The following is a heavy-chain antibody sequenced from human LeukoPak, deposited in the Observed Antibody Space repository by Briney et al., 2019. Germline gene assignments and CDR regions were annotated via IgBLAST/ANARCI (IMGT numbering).Heavy chain of an antibody. CDR1: GGTFATSG. V-gene: IGHV1-69*05. J-gene: IGHJ4*02. D-gene: IGHD3-10*01. CDR2: TMPIYGTT. Sequence: PMASVKVSCKASGGTFATSGIGWVRLAPGQGLVWMGETMPIYGTTFSAQKVEGRVTLTTDESTSTAYMEVNSLRSEDTAVYYCARTLVDSGAGSFFDWWGQGTLVTVSS. CDR3: ARTLVDSGAGSFFDW.